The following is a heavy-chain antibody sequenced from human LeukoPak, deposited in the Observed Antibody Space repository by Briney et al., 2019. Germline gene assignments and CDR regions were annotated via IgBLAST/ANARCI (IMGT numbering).Heavy chain of an antibody. CDR2: IYPGDSDT. CDR3: ARRGSSWSQGMDV. V-gene: IGHV5-51*01. Sequence: GESLKISCKGSGYSFSSYWIGWVRQMPGKGLEWMGIIYPGDSDTRYSPSFQGQVTISADKSISTAYLRWSSLKASDTAMYYCARRGSSWSQGMDVWGQGTTVTVSS. J-gene: IGHJ6*02. D-gene: IGHD6-13*01. CDR1: GYSFSSYW.